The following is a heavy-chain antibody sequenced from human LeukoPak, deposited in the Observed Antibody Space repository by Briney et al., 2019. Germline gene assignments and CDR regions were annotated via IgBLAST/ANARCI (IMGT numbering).Heavy chain of an antibody. V-gene: IGHV4-34*01. Sequence: SETLSLTCAAYGGSFSGYYWSWIRQPPGKGLEWIGEINHSGSTNYNPSLKSRVTISVDTSKNQFSLKLSSVTAADTAVYYCARVLHRLLKDWGQGTLVTVSS. J-gene: IGHJ4*02. CDR1: GGSFSGYY. CDR2: INHSGST. CDR3: ARVLHRLLKD. D-gene: IGHD4/OR15-4a*01.